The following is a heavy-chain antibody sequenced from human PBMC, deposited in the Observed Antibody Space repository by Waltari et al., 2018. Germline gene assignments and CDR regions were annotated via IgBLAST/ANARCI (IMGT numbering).Heavy chain of an antibody. V-gene: IGHV3-21*01. CDR1: GFTFSSYS. CDR3: ARDFFSYDYYFDY. D-gene: IGHD3-3*01. Sequence: DEQLVESGGGLVTHGGSLRLSCAASGFTFSSYSMNWVRQAPGKGVEWVSSISSSSSYIYYADAVKGRFTISRDNAKNSLYLQMNSLRAEDTAVYYCARDFFSYDYYFDYWGQGTLVTVSS. J-gene: IGHJ4*02. CDR2: ISSSSSYI.